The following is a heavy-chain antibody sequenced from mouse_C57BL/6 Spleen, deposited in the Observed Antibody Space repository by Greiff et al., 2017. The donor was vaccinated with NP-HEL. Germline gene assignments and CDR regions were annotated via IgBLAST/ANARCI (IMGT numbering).Heavy chain of an antibody. Sequence: EVQLVESGGGLVKPGGSLKLSCAASGFTFSSYAMSLVRPTPEKRLEWVATISDGGSYPYSPDNVKGRFTISRDKAKNNLYLQMSHLKSEDTAMYYCARRYYGNYVYYFDYWGQGTTLTVSS. J-gene: IGHJ2*01. CDR1: GFTFSSYA. CDR2: ISDGGSYP. D-gene: IGHD2-1*01. V-gene: IGHV5-4*03. CDR3: ARRYYGNYVYYFDY.